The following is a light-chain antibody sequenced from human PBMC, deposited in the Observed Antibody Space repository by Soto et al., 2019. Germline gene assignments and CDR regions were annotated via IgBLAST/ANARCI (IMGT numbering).Light chain of an antibody. J-gene: IGLJ2*01. CDR1: SSNIGSNA. CDR3: AAWDASLNGPV. V-gene: IGLV1-44*01. Sequence: QSVMTQPPSASGTPGQTVTISCSGSSSNIGSNAVHWYQHLPGTAPKLLMYNNNERPSGVPDRFSGSKSGTSASLAISGLQSEDEGDYYCAAWDASLNGPVFGGGTKVTVL. CDR2: NNN.